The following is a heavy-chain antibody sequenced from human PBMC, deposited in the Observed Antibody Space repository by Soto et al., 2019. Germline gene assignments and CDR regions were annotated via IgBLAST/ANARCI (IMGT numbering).Heavy chain of an antibody. CDR3: ARDGGYCSSTSCPGDY. Sequence: QVQLVQSGAEVKKPGSSVKVSCKASGGTFSSYAISWVRQAPGQGLEWMGGIIPIFGTANYAQKFQGRVTITADKSTRTAYMELSSLRSEDTAVYYCARDGGYCSSTSCPGDYWGQGTLVTVSS. J-gene: IGHJ4*02. CDR1: GGTFSSYA. D-gene: IGHD2-2*01. V-gene: IGHV1-69*06. CDR2: IIPIFGTA.